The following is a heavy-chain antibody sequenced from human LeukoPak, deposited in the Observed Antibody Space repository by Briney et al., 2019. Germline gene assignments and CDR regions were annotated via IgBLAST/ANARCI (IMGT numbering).Heavy chain of an antibody. V-gene: IGHV3-23*01. J-gene: IGHJ4*02. D-gene: IGHD3-3*01. Sequence: GGSVRLSCAASGFTFSSYAMSWVRQAPGKGLEWVSGISGSGGSTYYAEPVQGRFTISRDNSKNTLYLQMNSLRAEDTAVYYCAKVRGRGDFWSGYDERFLDYWGQGTLVTVSS. CDR2: ISGSGGST. CDR3: AKVRGRGDFWSGYDERFLDY. CDR1: GFTFSSYA.